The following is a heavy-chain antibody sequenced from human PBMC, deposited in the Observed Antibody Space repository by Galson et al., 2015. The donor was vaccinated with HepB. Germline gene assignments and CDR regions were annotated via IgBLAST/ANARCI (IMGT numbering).Heavy chain of an antibody. CDR3: AREEEGRRSPLHFDY. J-gene: IGHJ4*02. D-gene: IGHD2-15*01. V-gene: IGHV6-1*01. CDR2: TYYRSKWYN. CDR1: GDSVSRNSAA. Sequence: CAISGDSVSRNSAAWNWIRQSPSRGLEWLGRTYYRSKWYNDYAVSVKSRIIINPDTSKNQFSLQLNSVTPEDTAVYNCAREEEGRRSPLHFDYWDQGTQVTVSS.